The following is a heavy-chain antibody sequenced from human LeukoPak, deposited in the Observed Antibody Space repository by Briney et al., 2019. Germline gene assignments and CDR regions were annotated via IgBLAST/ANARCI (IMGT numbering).Heavy chain of an antibody. Sequence: PSETLSLTCTVSGYSISSGYCWGWIRQPPGKGLEWIGRIYHSGTTYYNPSLKSRVTISVDTSKNQFSLKLTSVTAADTAVYYCARDQDYYGSGSYWNYWGQGTLVTVSS. V-gene: IGHV4-38-2*02. CDR1: GYSISSGYC. CDR2: IYHSGTT. J-gene: IGHJ4*02. D-gene: IGHD3-10*01. CDR3: ARDQDYYGSGSYWNY.